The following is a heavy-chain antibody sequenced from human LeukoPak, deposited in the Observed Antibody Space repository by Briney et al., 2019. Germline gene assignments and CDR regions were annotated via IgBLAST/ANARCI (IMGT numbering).Heavy chain of an antibody. CDR3: ARDRISATGSPLWD. D-gene: IGHD6-13*01. CDR2: IKQDGSEK. CDR1: GFTFDDYG. V-gene: IGHV3-7*01. J-gene: IGHJ4*02. Sequence: GGSLRLSCAASGFTFDDYGIHWVRQAPGKGLEWVANIKQDGSEKYYVDSVKGRFTISRDNAKNSLYLQMDSLRAEDTAMYYCARDRISATGSPLWDWGQGTLVTVSS.